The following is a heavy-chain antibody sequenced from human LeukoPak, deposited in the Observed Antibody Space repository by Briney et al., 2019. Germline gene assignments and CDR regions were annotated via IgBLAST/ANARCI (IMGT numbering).Heavy chain of an antibody. V-gene: IGHV1-69*13. CDR2: IIPIFGTA. D-gene: IGHD5-24*01. J-gene: IGHJ4*02. CDR1: GGTFSSYA. Sequence: EASVKVSCKASGGTFSSYAISWVRQAPGQGLEWMGGIIPIFGTANYAQKFQGRVTITADESTSTAYMELSSLRSEDTAVYYCARADLSVEMAPPVRWGQGTLVTVSS. CDR3: ARADLSVEMAPPVR.